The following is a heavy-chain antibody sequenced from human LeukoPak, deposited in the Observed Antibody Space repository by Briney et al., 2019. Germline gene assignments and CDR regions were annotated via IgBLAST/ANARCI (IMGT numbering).Heavy chain of an antibody. D-gene: IGHD3-10*01. CDR1: GFTFSSYA. CDR3: AKYYYGSGSYSFSGMDV. V-gene: IGHV3-23*01. CDR2: ISGSGGST. Sequence: GGSLRLSCAASGFTFSSYAMSWVRQAPGKGLEWVSAISGSGGSTYYADSMKGRFTISRDNSKNTLYLQMNSLRAEDTAVYYCAKYYYGSGSYSFSGMDVWGQGTTVTVSS. J-gene: IGHJ6*02.